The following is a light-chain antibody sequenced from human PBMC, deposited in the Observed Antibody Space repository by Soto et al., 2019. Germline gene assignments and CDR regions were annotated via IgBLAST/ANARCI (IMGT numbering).Light chain of an antibody. V-gene: IGKV1-5*03. Sequence: DIQMTQSPSTLSASVGDRVTITCRASQSISSWLAWYQQKPGQAPKLLIYKASNLESGVPSRFSGSGSGTEFTLTISSLQPDDFATYYCQQYNSYPYTFGRGTKLEIK. J-gene: IGKJ2*01. CDR1: QSISSW. CDR3: QQYNSYPYT. CDR2: KAS.